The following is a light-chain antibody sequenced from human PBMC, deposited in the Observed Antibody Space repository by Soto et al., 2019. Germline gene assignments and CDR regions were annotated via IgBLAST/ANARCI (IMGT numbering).Light chain of an antibody. J-gene: IGKJ1*01. Sequence: DIHMTQSPSTLSSSVGDIGIITFLASQTVERWMAWYQQKPGKAPKLLISDVSTLERGVPSRFSGSGSGTEFTLTISSLQPDDFATYYCQHYNSYSEAFGQGTKVDI. V-gene: IGKV1-5*01. CDR3: QHYNSYSEA. CDR1: QTVERW. CDR2: DVS.